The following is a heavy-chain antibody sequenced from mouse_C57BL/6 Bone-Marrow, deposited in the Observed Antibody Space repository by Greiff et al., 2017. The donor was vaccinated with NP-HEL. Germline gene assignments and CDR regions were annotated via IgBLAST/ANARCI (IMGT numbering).Heavy chain of an antibody. CDR2: ILPGSGST. Sequence: QVQLQQSGAELMKPGASVKLSCKATGYTFTGYWIEWVKQRPGHGLEWIGEILPGSGSTNSNEKFNGKATFTADTSSNTAYMQLSSLTTEDSAIYCCAVLLRLDYWGQGTTLTGSS. V-gene: IGHV1-9*01. CDR1: GYTFTGYW. D-gene: IGHD1-1*01. CDR3: AVLLRLDY. J-gene: IGHJ2*01.